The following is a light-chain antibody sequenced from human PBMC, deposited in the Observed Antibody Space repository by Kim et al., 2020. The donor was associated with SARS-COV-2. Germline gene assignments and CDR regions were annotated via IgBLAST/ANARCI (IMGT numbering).Light chain of an antibody. V-gene: IGLV3-1*01. Sequence: SYELTQPPSESVSPGQTASITCSGDNLGNKYISWYQKKSGQSPVVVIFQDDKRPSGLPERFSGPTSDNTATLTISGPQAMDEADYYCQAWDSGAVVFGGG. CDR2: QDD. CDR1: NLGNKY. J-gene: IGLJ3*02. CDR3: QAWDSGAVV.